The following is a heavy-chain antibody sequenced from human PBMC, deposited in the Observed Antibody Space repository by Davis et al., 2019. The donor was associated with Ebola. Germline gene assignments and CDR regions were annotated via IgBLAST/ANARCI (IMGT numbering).Heavy chain of an antibody. V-gene: IGHV3-7*03. Sequence: GESLKISCAASGLSFSNYWMSWVRQAPGKGLEWVANIKQDGSEKYYVDSVKGRFTISRDNAKNSLYLQMNSLRAEDTAVYYCARGRGYGDYYYYYGMDVWGQGTTVTVSS. D-gene: IGHD4-17*01. CDR2: IKQDGSEK. CDR1: GLSFSNYW. CDR3: ARGRGYGDYYYYYGMDV. J-gene: IGHJ6*02.